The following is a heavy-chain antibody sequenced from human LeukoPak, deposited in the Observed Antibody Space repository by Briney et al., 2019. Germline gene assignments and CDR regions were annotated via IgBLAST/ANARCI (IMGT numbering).Heavy chain of an antibody. V-gene: IGHV3-72*01. J-gene: IGHJ4*02. CDR3: ARVKGYCCTSCYNDY. CDR1: GFIFNNYI. Sequence: PGGSLRLSCAVSGFIFNNYIMNWVRQAPGKGLEWVGRFRSKADSYTTDEAASVRGRFAVSRDDSENSLSLQMNSLKTEDTAVYYCARVKGYCCTSCYNDYWGQGTLVTVSS. CDR2: FRSKADSYTT. D-gene: IGHD2-2*02.